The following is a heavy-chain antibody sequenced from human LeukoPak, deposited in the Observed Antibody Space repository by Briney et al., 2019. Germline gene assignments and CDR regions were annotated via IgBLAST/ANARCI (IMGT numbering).Heavy chain of an antibody. J-gene: IGHJ6*03. Sequence: ASVKVSCKASGYTFTSYDINWVRQATGQGLEWMGWMNPNSGNTGYAQKFQGRVTITRNTSISTAYMELSSLRSEDTAVYYCARGGSSGWAAYYYMDVWGKGTTVTVSS. CDR3: ARGGSSGWAAYYYMDV. V-gene: IGHV1-8*03. D-gene: IGHD6-19*01. CDR1: GYTFTSYD. CDR2: MNPNSGNT.